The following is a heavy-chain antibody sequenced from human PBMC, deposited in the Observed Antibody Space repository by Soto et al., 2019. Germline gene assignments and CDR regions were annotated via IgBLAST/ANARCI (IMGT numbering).Heavy chain of an antibody. J-gene: IGHJ6*02. D-gene: IGHD6-13*01. V-gene: IGHV5-51*01. CDR1: GYSFSDYW. Sequence: ESLKISCKGSGYSFSDYWIGWVRQVPGKGLEWMGILYPGDSDTRYSPSFQGLVTISADKSTNTAYLQWSSLKASDTAIYYCARHGLEAAGVLAYYFGIDVWGQGTTVTVSS. CDR3: ARHGLEAAGVLAYYFGIDV. CDR2: LYPGDSDT.